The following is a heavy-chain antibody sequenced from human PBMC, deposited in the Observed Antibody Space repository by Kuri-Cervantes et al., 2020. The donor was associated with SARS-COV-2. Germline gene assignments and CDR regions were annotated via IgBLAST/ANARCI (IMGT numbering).Heavy chain of an antibody. J-gene: IGHJ6*02. V-gene: IGHV3-30-3*01. Sequence: GESLKIYCAASGITFSSYAMHWVRQAPGKVLEWVAVISYDGSNQYYADSVKGLFTISRDNSKNTLYMQMNSLRAEDTAVYYCARDYTPYYDFWSDYFYCYGMDVWGQGTTVTVSS. D-gene: IGHD3-3*01. CDR3: ARDYTPYYDFWSDYFYCYGMDV. CDR2: ISYDGSNQ. CDR1: GITFSSYA.